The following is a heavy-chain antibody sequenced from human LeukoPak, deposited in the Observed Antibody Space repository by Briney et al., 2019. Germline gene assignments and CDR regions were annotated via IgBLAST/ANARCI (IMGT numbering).Heavy chain of an antibody. Sequence: GGSLRLSCAASGFPFSNYGMHWVRQTPGKGLEWVAVISYDGNNEYYADSVKGRFTISRDNSENTLFLQMNSLRAEDTAVYYCAKDSLLNTRITIFGVVTPYYYYGMDVWGRGTTVTVS. CDR2: ISYDGNNE. CDR3: AKDSLLNTRITIFGVVTPYYYYGMDV. CDR1: GFPFSNYG. J-gene: IGHJ6*02. D-gene: IGHD3-3*01. V-gene: IGHV3-30*18.